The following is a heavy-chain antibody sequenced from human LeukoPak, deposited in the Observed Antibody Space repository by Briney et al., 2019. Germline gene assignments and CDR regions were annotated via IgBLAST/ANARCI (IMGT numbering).Heavy chain of an antibody. D-gene: IGHD2-2*01. CDR1: GYTFTSYY. CDR3: ARDLDTIVVVPAAHAFDI. Sequence: ASVKVSCKASGYTFTSYYMHWVRQAPGQGLEWMGIINPSGGSTSYAQKFQGRVTMTRDTSTSTVYMELSSLRSEDTAVYYCARDLDTIVVVPAAHAFDIWGQGTMVTVSS. J-gene: IGHJ3*02. CDR2: INPSGGST. V-gene: IGHV1-46*01.